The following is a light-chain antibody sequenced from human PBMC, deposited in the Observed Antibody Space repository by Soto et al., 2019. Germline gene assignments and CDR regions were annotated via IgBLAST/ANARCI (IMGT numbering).Light chain of an antibody. CDR3: QQFSSYPLT. J-gene: IGKJ1*01. CDR1: QDISSA. V-gene: IGKV1-13*02. Sequence: AIPLTQSPPSLSASVGDRVAITCRASQDISSALAWYQQGPGKAPKLLIYDASYLESGVPTRFSGSGFGSDFTLTISSLQPEDFATYFCQQFSSYPLTFGQGTRLEI. CDR2: DAS.